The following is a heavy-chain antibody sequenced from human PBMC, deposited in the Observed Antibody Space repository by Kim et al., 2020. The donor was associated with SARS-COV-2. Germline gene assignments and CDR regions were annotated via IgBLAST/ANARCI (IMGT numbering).Heavy chain of an antibody. D-gene: IGHD4-17*01. CDR1: GFTFSSYG. CDR2: ISYDGSNK. V-gene: IGHV3-33*05. J-gene: IGHJ4*02. CDR3: ARDHGYGGNSGGY. Sequence: GGSLILSCAASGFTFSSYGMHWVRQAPGKGLEWVAVISYDGSNKYYADSVKGRFTISRDNSKNTLYLQMNSLRAEDTAVYYCARDHGYGGNSGGYWGQGTLVTVSS.